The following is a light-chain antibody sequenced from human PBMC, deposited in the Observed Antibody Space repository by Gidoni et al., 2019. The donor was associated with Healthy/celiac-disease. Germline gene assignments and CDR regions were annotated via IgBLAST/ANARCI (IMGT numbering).Light chain of an antibody. V-gene: IGLV3-1*01. CDR2: QDS. CDR1: TVGDKY. CDR3: QAWDSSTVV. J-gene: IGLJ2*01. Sequence: YELTQPPPVSVSPGQTASITCSGDTVGDKYACWYQQKPGQSPVLVIYQDSKRPSGIPERFSGSNSGNTATLTISGTQAMDEADYYCQAWDSSTVVFGGGTKLTVL.